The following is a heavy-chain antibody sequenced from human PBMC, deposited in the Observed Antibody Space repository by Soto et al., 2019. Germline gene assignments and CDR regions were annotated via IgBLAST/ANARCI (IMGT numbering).Heavy chain of an antibody. V-gene: IGHV4-34*01. D-gene: IGHD3-22*01. J-gene: IGHJ4*02. CDR1: GGSFSGYY. CDR3: ARDSSGRHDY. Sequence: PSETLSLTCAVYGGSFSGYYWSWIRQPPGKGLEWIGEINHSGSTNYNPSLKSRVTISVDTSKNQFSLKLSSVTAADTAVYYCARDSSGRHDYWGQGTLVTVSS. CDR2: INHSGST.